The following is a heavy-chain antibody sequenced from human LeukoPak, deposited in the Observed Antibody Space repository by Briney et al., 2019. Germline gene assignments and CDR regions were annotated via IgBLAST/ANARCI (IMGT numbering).Heavy chain of an antibody. CDR2: IYYSGST. J-gene: IGHJ4*02. CDR1: GGSFSSYY. Sequence: SETLSLTCAVYGGSFSSYYWGWIRQPPGKGLEWIGSIYYSGSTYYNPSLKSRVTISVDTSKNQFSLKLSSVTAADTAVYYCARQEYSYGHDYWGQGTLVTVSS. D-gene: IGHD5-18*01. V-gene: IGHV4-39*01. CDR3: ARQEYSYGHDY.